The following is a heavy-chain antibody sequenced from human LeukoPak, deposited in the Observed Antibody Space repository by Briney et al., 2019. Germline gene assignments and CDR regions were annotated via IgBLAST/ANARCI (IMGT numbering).Heavy chain of an antibody. D-gene: IGHD6-13*01. CDR1: GGSISSFY. Sequence: PSETLSLTCAVSGGSISSFYWNWIRQPPGKGLDRIGRISTSWSTNYNPSLKSRATMSVDTSKNQFSLKLSSVTAADTAVYYCARVGAAAGTPFSDYHYYINVWGKGTTVTVSS. J-gene: IGHJ6*03. V-gene: IGHV4-4*07. CDR3: ARVGAAAGTPFSDYHYYINV. CDR2: ISTSWST.